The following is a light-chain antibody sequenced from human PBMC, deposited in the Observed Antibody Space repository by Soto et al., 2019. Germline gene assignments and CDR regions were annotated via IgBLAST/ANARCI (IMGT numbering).Light chain of an antibody. V-gene: IGKV1-39*01. CDR2: ATS. Sequence: DIQMTQSASSLSASVGDRVTITCRASQSIGRYLNWYQQKPGRAPKVLIYATSSLQSGVPSRFSGSGSGTDFTLTISSLQPEDFATYYCQQSYSTPRWTFGQGTKVDIK. CDR1: QSIGRY. CDR3: QQSYSTPRWT. J-gene: IGKJ1*01.